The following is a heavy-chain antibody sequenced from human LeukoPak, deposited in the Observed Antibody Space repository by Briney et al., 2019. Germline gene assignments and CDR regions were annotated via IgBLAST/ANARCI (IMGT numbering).Heavy chain of an antibody. D-gene: IGHD5-24*01. CDR2: IYSGGST. Sequence: GGSLRLSCAASGFTVSSNYMSWVRQAPGKGLEWVSVIYSGGSTYYADSMKGRFTISRDNSKNTLYLQMNSLRAEDTAVYYCARGQRRHIDMAPSFDYWGQGTLVTVSS. V-gene: IGHV3-66*01. J-gene: IGHJ4*02. CDR1: GFTVSSNY. CDR3: ARGQRRHIDMAPSFDY.